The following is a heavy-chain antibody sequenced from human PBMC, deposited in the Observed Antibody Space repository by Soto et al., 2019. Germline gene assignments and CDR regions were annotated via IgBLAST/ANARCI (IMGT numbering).Heavy chain of an antibody. J-gene: IGHJ4*02. V-gene: IGHV3-30-3*01. CDR2: ISYDGSNK. CDR3: ARGGGDGYNFDY. CDR1: GFTFSSYA. Sequence: QVQLVESGGGVVQPGRSLRLSCAASGFTFSSYAMHWVRQAPGKGLEWVAVISYDGSNKYYADSVKGRFTISRDNSKNTLYLQMNSLRAEDTAVYYCARGGGDGYNFDYWGQGTLVTVSS. D-gene: IGHD3-16*01.